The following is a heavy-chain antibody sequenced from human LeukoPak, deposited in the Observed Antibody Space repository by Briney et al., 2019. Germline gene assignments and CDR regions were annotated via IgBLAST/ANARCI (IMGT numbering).Heavy chain of an antibody. CDR2: ISGSGGST. Sequence: GGSLRLSCAASGFTFSSYAMSWVRQAPGKGLEWVSAISGSGGSTYYADSVKGRFTISRDNSKNTLYLQMNSLRAEDTAVYYCAKETLGQLLHPYYFDYWGQGTLVTVSS. J-gene: IGHJ4*02. CDR3: AKETLGQLLHPYYFDY. V-gene: IGHV3-23*01. CDR1: GFTFSSYA. D-gene: IGHD2-2*01.